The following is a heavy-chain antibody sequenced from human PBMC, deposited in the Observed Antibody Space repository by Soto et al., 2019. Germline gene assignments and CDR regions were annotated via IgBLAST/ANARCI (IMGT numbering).Heavy chain of an antibody. V-gene: IGHV4-34*01. J-gene: IGHJ5*02. D-gene: IGHD5-18*01. CDR1: GGSFSGYY. Sequence: SETLSLTCAVYGGSFSGYYWSWIRQPPVKGLEWIGEINHSGSTNYNPSLKSRVTISVDTSKNQFSLKLSSVTAADTAVYYCARGRFTARGWFDPWGQGTLVTVSS. CDR3: ARGRFTARGWFDP. CDR2: INHSGST.